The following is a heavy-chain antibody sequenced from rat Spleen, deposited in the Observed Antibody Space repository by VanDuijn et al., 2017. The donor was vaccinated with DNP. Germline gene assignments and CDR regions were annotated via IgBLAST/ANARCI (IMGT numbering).Heavy chain of an antibody. CDR3: AKDMWDNSGFYFDY. CDR2: VNYDGGIT. V-gene: IGHV5-7*01. CDR1: GFTFSDFN. J-gene: IGHJ2*01. D-gene: IGHD4-3*01. Sequence: EVQLVESGGGLVKPGRSLKLSCAASGFTFSDFNMAWVRQAPKKGLEWVATVNYDGGITYYRDSVKGRFTISRDNAESALYLQIESLRSEDTATYYCAKDMWDNSGFYFDYWGQGVMVTVSS.